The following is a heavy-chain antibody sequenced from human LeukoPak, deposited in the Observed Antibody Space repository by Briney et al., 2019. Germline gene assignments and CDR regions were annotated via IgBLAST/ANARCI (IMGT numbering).Heavy chain of an antibody. CDR1: GFTFSSYA. J-gene: IGHJ2*01. CDR3: ARDQTVAGYFDL. V-gene: IGHV3-30-3*01. CDR2: ISYGGSNK. D-gene: IGHD6-19*01. Sequence: GGSLRLSCAASGFTFSSYAMHWVRRAPGKGLEWVAVISYGGSNKYYADSVKGRFTISRDNSKNTLYLQMNSLRAEDTAVYYCARDQTVAGYFDLWGRGTLVTVSS.